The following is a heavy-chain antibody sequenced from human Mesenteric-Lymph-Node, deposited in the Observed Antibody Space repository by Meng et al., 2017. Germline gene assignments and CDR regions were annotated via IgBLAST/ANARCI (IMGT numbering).Heavy chain of an antibody. D-gene: IGHD4-17*01. J-gene: IGHJ6*02. CDR2: IDQGGSVK. V-gene: IGHV3-7*01. CDR1: GFIFSNYW. Sequence: GGSLRLSCAASGFIFSNYWMTWVRQAPGKGLEWVANIDQGGSVKYYADSVKGRFTLSRDNAKNSLYLQMNSLRAEDTAVYYCARDGRATVTTSSYYYGMDVWGQGTTVTVSS. CDR3: ARDGRATVTTSSYYYGMDV.